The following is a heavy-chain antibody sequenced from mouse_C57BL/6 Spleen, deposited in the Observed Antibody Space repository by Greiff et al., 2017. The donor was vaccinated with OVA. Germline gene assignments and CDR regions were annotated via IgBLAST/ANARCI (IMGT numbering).Heavy chain of an antibody. CDR1: GFTFSSYA. CDR2: ISDGGSYT. J-gene: IGHJ1*03. D-gene: IGHD2-5*01. Sequence: EVQLVESGGGLVKPGGSLKLSCAASGFTFSSYAMSWVRQTPEKRLEWVATISDGGSYTYYPDNVKGRFTISRDNAKNNLYLQMSHLKSEDTAMYYCARDPYYSNYGWYFDVWGTGTTVTVSS. CDR3: ARDPYYSNYGWYFDV. V-gene: IGHV5-4*01.